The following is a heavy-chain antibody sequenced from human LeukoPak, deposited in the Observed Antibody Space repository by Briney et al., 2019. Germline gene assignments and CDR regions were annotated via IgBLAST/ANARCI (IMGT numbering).Heavy chain of an antibody. CDR1: GFTFSSYE. V-gene: IGHV3-48*03. D-gene: IGHD2-2*01. CDR2: ISSSGSTI. CDR3: ARLNLGYCSSTSCSLDY. Sequence: GGSLRLSCAASGFTFSSYEMNWVRQAPGKGLEWASYISSSGSTIYYADSVKGRFTISRDNAKNSLYLQMNSLRAEDTAVYYCARLNLGYCSSTSCSLDYWGQGTLVTVSS. J-gene: IGHJ4*02.